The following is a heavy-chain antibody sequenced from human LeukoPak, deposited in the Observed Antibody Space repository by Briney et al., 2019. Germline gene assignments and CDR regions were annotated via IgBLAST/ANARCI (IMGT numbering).Heavy chain of an antibody. D-gene: IGHD1-7*01. V-gene: IGHV3-23*01. CDR1: GFTFTSYS. Sequence: PGGSLRLSCAASGFTFTSYSMSWVRQAPGKGLEWVSGTSDRGDYTYYADSVKGRFTISRDSSKNTLFLQMNSLRAEDTALYFCASKAQYNGHYPLDYWGQAPWSPSPQ. CDR2: TSDRGDYT. J-gene: IGHJ4*01. CDR3: ASKAQYNGHYPLDY.